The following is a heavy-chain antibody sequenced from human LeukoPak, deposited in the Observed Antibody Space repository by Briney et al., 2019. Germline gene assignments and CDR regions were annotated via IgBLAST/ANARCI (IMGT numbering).Heavy chain of an antibody. Sequence: ESLQISCKVASVTFTTYCIGCLRQLPGKGLEWMGRIYPADSNTRYSPSFQGPVTISADKSIATASLQLSSLKASDTAMYFCARLTDSNWYLDLWGRGTMVIVSS. CDR3: ARLTDSNWYLDL. CDR2: IYPADSNT. CDR1: SVTFTTYC. V-gene: IGHV5-51*01. J-gene: IGHJ2*01. D-gene: IGHD3-3*01.